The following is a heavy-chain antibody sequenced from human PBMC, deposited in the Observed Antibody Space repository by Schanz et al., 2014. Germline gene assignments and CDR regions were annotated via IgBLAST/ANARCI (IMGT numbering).Heavy chain of an antibody. CDR1: GGTFSSYT. V-gene: IGHV1-69*09. CDR2: IIPILGLA. Sequence: QVHLVQSGAEVKKPGSSVKVSCTASGGTFSSYTISWIRQAPGQGLEWMGRIIPILGLAKYEQKFQDKVTITADTSTTTAYMELSGLRSEDTAVYYCARDRLECGAECYSVEVFEIWGQGTLVIVSS. CDR3: ARDRLECGAECYSVEVFEI. D-gene: IGHD2-21*01. J-gene: IGHJ4*02.